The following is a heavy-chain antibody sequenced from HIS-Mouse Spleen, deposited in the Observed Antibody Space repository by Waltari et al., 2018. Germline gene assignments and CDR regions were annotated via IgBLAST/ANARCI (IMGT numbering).Heavy chain of an antibody. J-gene: IGHJ3*02. CDR3: AGRDVDAFDI. V-gene: IGHV3-7*01. CDR2: IKQDGSEK. CDR1: GLTFGSYG. Sequence: EVQLVESGGGLVQPGGSLRLYGAAAGLTFGSYGLSWVRQAPGKGLEWVANIKQDGSEKYYVDSVKGRFTISRDNAKNSLYLQMNSLRAEDTAVYYCAGRDVDAFDIWGQGTMVTVSS.